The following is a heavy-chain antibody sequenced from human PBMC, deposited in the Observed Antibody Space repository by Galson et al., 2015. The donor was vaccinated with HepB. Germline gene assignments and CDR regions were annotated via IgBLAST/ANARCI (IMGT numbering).Heavy chain of an antibody. CDR1: GFTVSSNY. V-gene: IGHV3-53*01. J-gene: IGHJ4*02. Sequence: SLRLSCAASGFTVSSNYMSWVRQAPGKGLEWVSVIYSGGRTYYADSVKGRFTLSRDNSKNTLYLQMNSLRAEDTAMYYCAGGGYYHDSSGYYYLDQWGQGTLVTVSS. D-gene: IGHD3-22*01. CDR3: AGGGYYHDSSGYYYLDQ. CDR2: IYSGGRT.